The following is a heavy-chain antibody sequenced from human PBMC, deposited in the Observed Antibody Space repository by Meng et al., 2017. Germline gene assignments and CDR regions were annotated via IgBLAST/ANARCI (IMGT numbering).Heavy chain of an antibody. D-gene: IGHD3-9*01. J-gene: IGHJ6*02. Sequence: GESLKISCAASGFTFSDYYMSWIRQAPGKGLEWVSYISSSGSTIYYADSVKGRFTISRDNAKNSLYLQMNSLRAEDTAVYYCARVSVGSWLFYYYYGMDVWGQGTTVTVSS. CDR3: ARVSVGSWLFYYYYGMDV. V-gene: IGHV3-11*04. CDR1: GFTFSDYY. CDR2: ISSSGSTI.